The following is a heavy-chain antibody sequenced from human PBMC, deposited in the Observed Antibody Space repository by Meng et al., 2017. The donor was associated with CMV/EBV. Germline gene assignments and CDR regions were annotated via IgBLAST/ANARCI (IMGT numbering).Heavy chain of an antibody. CDR3: ARGSPRGGGSKTGGFYYFDY. CDR1: GYTFTGYY. J-gene: IGHJ4*02. D-gene: IGHD2-21*01. V-gene: IGHV1-2*02. Sequence: ASVKVSCKASGYTFTGYYMHWVRQAPGQGLEWMGWINPNSGGTNYAQKFQGRVTMTRDTSISTAYMELSRLRSDDTAVYYCARGSPRGGGSKTGGFYYFDYWGQGTLVTVSS. CDR2: INPNSGGT.